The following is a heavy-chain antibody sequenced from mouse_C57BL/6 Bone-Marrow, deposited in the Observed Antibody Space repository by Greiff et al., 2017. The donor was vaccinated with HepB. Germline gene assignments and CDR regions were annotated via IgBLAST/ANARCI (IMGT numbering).Heavy chain of an antibody. V-gene: IGHV5-6*01. CDR2: ISSGGSYT. D-gene: IGHD4-1*01. CDR3: ASALTGYYYAMDY. CDR1: GFTFSSYG. Sequence: EVHLVESGGDLVKPGGSLKLSCAASGFTFSSYGMSWVRQTPDKRLEWVATISSGGSYTYYPDSVKGRFTISRDNAKNTLYLQMSSLKSEDTAMYYCASALTGYYYAMDYWGQGTSVTVSS. J-gene: IGHJ4*01.